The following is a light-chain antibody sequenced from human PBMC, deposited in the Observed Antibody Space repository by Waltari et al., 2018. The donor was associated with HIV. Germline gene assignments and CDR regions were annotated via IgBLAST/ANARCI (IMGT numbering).Light chain of an antibody. CDR1: NSNVGSNY. Sequence: QSVLTQPPSASEIPGQRVTISCTGGNSNVGSNYVYWYQQVPGTAPKLLVYRGSQRQSGVPDRFTGSKSGTSASLDISGLRSEDEADYYCATWDDSLNGVLFGGGTKLTVL. J-gene: IGLJ2*01. CDR2: RGS. CDR3: ATWDDSLNGVL. V-gene: IGLV1-47*01.